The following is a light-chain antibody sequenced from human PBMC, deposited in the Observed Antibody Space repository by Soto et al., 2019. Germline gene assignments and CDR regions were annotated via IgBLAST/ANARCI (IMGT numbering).Light chain of an antibody. Sequence: QPVLTQSPSASASLGASVKLTCTLSSGHSNYAIAWHQQQPEKGPRYLMKLNSDGSHFKGDGIPDRFSGSSSGAERYLTISTLQSEDEADYYCQTWGTGIHVFGTGTQLTVL. V-gene: IGLV4-69*01. CDR2: LNSDGSH. CDR3: QTWGTGIHV. J-gene: IGLJ7*01. CDR1: SGHSNYA.